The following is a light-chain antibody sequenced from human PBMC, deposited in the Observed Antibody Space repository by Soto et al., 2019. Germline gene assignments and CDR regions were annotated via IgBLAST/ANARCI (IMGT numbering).Light chain of an antibody. J-gene: IGKJ5*01. Sequence: IQLTQSPSSLSASVGDRVTFASRASEDISSYLAWYQQKPGTAPNLLIYAASALHSGVPSRFSGSGSGTDFTLTTSSLQPEDFAIYFCQQLKNYPITVGQGTRVE. V-gene: IGKV1-9*01. CDR1: EDISSY. CDR2: AAS. CDR3: QQLKNYPIT.